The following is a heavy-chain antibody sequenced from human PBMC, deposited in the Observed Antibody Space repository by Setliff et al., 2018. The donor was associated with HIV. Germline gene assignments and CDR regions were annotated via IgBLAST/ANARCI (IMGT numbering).Heavy chain of an antibody. CDR2: IDFSGNT. D-gene: IGHD3-22*01. CDR3: ARQPHDFASSGYYGDAFDI. CDR1: GGSISSSRYY. Sequence: PSETLSLTCTVSGGSISSSRYYWGWTRQPPGKGLEWIASIDFSGNTRYNPSLKSRVTISVDTSKNQFSLKLRSVTASDTAVYYCARQPHDFASSGYYGDAFDIWGQGTMVTVSS. J-gene: IGHJ3*02. V-gene: IGHV4-39*01.